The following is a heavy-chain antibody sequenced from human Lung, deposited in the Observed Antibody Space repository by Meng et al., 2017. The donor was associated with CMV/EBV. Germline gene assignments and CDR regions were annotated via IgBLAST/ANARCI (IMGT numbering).Heavy chain of an antibody. Sequence: SVXVSXKASGGTFSSYTISWVRQAPGQGLEWMGRIIPILGIANYAQKFQGRVTITADKSTSTAYMELSSLRSEDTAVYYCARAFIVVVPAAIGSPYGMDVWXKGTXVTVSS. D-gene: IGHD2-2*01. CDR1: GGTFSSYT. V-gene: IGHV1-69*02. J-gene: IGHJ6*04. CDR3: ARAFIVVVPAAIGSPYGMDV. CDR2: IIPILGIA.